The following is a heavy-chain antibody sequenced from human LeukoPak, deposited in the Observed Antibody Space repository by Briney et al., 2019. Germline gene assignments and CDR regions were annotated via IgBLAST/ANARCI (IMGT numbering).Heavy chain of an antibody. J-gene: IGHJ4*02. V-gene: IGHV3-9*01. CDR3: AKGGIFGLVTYYFDY. D-gene: IGHD3/OR15-3a*01. Sequence: SPRLSCAVSGFTLDEYAMHWGRHAPRKGLECGSGICWNSGLIDYAHSVKGRFTISKDNAKNPLYLQINSLKAEGTAFDYCAKGGIFGLVTYYFDYWGQGTLVTVSS. CDR1: GFTLDEYA. CDR2: ICWNSGLI.